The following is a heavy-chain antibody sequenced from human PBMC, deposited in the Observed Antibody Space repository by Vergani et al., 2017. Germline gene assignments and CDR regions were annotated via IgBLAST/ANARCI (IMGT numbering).Heavy chain of an antibody. V-gene: IGHV3-21*04. J-gene: IGHJ4*02. Sequence: EVQLVESGGGMVKPGGSLRLSCAASGFTFSSYSMNWVRQAPGKGLEWVSSISSSSSYIYYADAVKGRFTIARDNAKNSLYLQLNSLRAEDTAVYYCARVGAHSFDYWGQGTLVTVSS. CDR1: GFTFSSYS. D-gene: IGHD1-26*01. CDR3: ARVGAHSFDY. CDR2: ISSSSSYI.